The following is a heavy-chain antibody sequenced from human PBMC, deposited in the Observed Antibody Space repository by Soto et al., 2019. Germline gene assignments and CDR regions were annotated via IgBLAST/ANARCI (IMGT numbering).Heavy chain of an antibody. CDR3: AKAVVVTGPVHYGLGV. D-gene: IGHD2-21*02. J-gene: IGHJ6*02. Sequence: SCAASGFTFSSYAMSWVRKAPGKGLEWVSAISGSGGSTYYADSVKGRFTISRDNSKNTLYLQMNSLRAEDTAVSYCAKAVVVTGPVHYGLGVWGRESRGTVSS. CDR1: GFTFSSYA. V-gene: IGHV3-23*01. CDR2: ISGSGGST.